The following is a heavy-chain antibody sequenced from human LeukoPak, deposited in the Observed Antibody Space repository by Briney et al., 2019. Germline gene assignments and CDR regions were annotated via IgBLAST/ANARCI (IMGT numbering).Heavy chain of an antibody. CDR3: AIGVSSGWYYFDY. V-gene: IGHV1-24*01. J-gene: IGHJ4*02. Sequence: GASVKVSCKVSGYTLTELSMHWVRQAPGKGLEWMGGFDPEDGETIYAQKFQGRVTMTEDTSTDTAYVELSSLRSEDTAVYHCAIGVSSGWYYFDYWGQGTLVTVSS. CDR1: GYTLTELS. CDR2: FDPEDGET. D-gene: IGHD6-19*01.